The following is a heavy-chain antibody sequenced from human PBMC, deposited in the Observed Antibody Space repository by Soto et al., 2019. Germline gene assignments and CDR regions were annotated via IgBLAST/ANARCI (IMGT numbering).Heavy chain of an antibody. Sequence: EVQLVESGGGLVQPGGSLKLSCAASGFTFSGSAMHWVRQASGKGLEWVGRIRSKANSYATAYAASVKGRFTISRDESKNTAYLQMNSLKTEDTAVYCCTRQSSVDSGCGQGTLVTVSS. V-gene: IGHV3-73*02. D-gene: IGHD3-22*01. CDR1: GFTFSGSA. J-gene: IGHJ4*02. CDR3: TRQSSVDSG. CDR2: IRSKANSYAT.